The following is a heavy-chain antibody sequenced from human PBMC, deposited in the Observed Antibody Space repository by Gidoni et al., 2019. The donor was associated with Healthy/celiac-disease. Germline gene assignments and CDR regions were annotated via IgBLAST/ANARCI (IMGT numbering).Heavy chain of an antibody. CDR2: IIPSLGIA. J-gene: IGHJ2*01. D-gene: IGHD4-17*01. CDR1: GGTFSSSA. V-gene: IGHV1-69*09. Sequence: QVQLVQSGAEVKKPGSSVTVSCKASGGTFSSSAISCVRQAPGQGLEWMGRIIPSLGIANYAQKCQGRVTITADKSTSTAYMELSSLRSEDTAVYYCARDYGDYVFWYFDLWGRGTLVTVSS. CDR3: ARDYGDYVFWYFDL.